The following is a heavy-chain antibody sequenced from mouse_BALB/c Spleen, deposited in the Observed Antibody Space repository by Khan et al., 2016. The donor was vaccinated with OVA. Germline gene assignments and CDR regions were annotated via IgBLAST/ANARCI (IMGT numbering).Heavy chain of an antibody. D-gene: IGHD1-1*01. CDR1: GYTFTSYW. J-gene: IGHJ4*01. V-gene: IGHV1S41*01. CDR2: ISPGSGNT. CDR3: ARSNYYGSGLYAMDY. Sequence: DLVKPGASMNLSCKASGYTFTSYWINWIKQRPGQGLEWIGHISPGSGNTYYNKIFTVKATLTVDTSSTTAYIQLNSLSSEDSAVYSCARSNYYGSGLYAMDYWGQGTSVTVSS.